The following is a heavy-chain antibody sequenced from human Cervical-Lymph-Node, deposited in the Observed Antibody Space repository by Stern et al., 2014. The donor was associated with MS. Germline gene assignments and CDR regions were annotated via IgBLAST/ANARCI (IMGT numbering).Heavy chain of an antibody. CDR1: GFSLSHARMG. CDR2: IFSNDEK. V-gene: IGHV2-26*01. Sequence: QVTLRESGPVLVKPTETLTLTCTVSGFSLSHARMGVSWIRQLPGKPLEWLAHIFSNDEKFYSTSLKSRLTISRDTSKSQVVLTMTNMDPVDTATYYCARIEDNYGHMGEFDYWGQGTLVTVSS. CDR3: ARIEDNYGHMGEFDY. D-gene: IGHD5-18*01. J-gene: IGHJ4*02.